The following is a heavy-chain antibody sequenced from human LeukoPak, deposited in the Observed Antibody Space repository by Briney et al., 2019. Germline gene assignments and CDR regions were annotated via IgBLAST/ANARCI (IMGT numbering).Heavy chain of an antibody. V-gene: IGHV1-18*04. J-gene: IGHJ4*02. CDR1: GYTFPSYF. D-gene: IGHD4-17*01. Sequence: ASVKVSCKASGYTFPSYFMHWVRQAPGQGLEWMGWISAYNGNTNYAQKLQGRVTMTTDTSTSTAYMELRSPRSDDTAVYYCARDRDYGDYNTQDLFVYWGQGTLVTVSS. CDR3: ARDRDYGDYNTQDLFVY. CDR2: ISAYNGNT.